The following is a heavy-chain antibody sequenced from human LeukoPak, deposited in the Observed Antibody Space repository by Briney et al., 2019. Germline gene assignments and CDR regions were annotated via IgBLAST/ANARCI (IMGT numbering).Heavy chain of an antibody. CDR2: IIPIFGTA. Sequence: GASVKVSCKASGGTFSSYAISWVRQAPGQGLEWMGGIIPIFGTANYAQKFQGRVTITADESTSTACMELSSLRSEDTAVYYCAGGGYYDFWSGYWPSKRGGPFDYWGQGTLVTVSS. D-gene: IGHD3-3*01. J-gene: IGHJ4*02. CDR1: GGTFSSYA. CDR3: AGGGYYDFWSGYWPSKRGGPFDY. V-gene: IGHV1-69*13.